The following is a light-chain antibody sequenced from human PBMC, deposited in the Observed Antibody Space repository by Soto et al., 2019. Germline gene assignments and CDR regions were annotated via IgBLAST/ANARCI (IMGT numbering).Light chain of an antibody. CDR2: EDT. V-gene: IGLV2-23*02. Sequence: QSVLTQPASVSGSPGQPITISCTGTTSDVGGYNLVSWYQQHPGKAPKLVVYEDTKRPSGVSDRFSGSKSGNTASLTISGLQAEDESDYYCCSYAAGSPFAVVFGGGTKLTVL. CDR1: TSDVGGYNL. CDR3: CSYAAGSPFAVV. J-gene: IGLJ2*01.